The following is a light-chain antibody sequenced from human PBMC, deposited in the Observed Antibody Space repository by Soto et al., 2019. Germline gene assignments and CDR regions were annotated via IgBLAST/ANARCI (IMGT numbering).Light chain of an antibody. Sequence: EIVLTQSPGTLSLSPGERATLSCRASQSVSSNYLAWYQQKPGQAPRLLIYGASIRATGLPDRFSGSGSGTDFTLTISRLEPEDFGVYYCQQYGSSYTFGQGTKLEIK. V-gene: IGKV3-20*01. J-gene: IGKJ2*01. CDR3: QQYGSSYT. CDR1: QSVSSNY. CDR2: GAS.